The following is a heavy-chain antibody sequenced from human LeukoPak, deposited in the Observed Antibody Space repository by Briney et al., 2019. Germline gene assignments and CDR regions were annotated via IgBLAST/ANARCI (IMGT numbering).Heavy chain of an antibody. V-gene: IGHV4-34*01. CDR2: INHSGST. Sequence: PSETLSLTCAVYGGSFSGYYWSWIRQPPGKGLEWIGEINHSGSTNYNPSLKSRVTISVDTSKNQFSLKLSSVTAADTAVYYCARAGPYYCSGSYYYWGQGTLVTVSS. CDR3: ARAGPYYCSGSYYY. CDR1: GGSFSGYY. J-gene: IGHJ4*02. D-gene: IGHD3-10*01.